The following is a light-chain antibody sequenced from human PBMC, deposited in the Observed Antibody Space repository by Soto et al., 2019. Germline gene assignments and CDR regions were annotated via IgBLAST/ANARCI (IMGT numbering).Light chain of an antibody. CDR2: DTS. V-gene: IGLV7-46*01. CDR3: FLSYFGAGV. CDR1: TGAVTSGHY. Sequence: QAVVTQEPSLTVSPGGTVTLTCGSSTGAVTSGHYPYWFQQKPGQAPRTLIYDTSNKHPWTPAGFSGSLLGGKAALTLSGADPGVEAGYYGFLSYFGAGVLGGGTNLTAL. J-gene: IGLJ2*01.